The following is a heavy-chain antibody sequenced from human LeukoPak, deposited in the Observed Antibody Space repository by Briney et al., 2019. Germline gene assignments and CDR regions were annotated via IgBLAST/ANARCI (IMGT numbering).Heavy chain of an antibody. CDR3: ARGSAQWELLDGFDP. D-gene: IGHD1-26*01. Sequence: GGSLRLSCAASGFTFSSYSMNWVRQAPGKGLEWVSSISSSSSYIYYADSVKGRFTISRDNAKNSLYLQMNSLRAEDTAVYYCARGSAQWELLDGFDPWGQGTLVTVSS. J-gene: IGHJ5*02. V-gene: IGHV3-21*01. CDR1: GFTFSSYS. CDR2: ISSSSSYI.